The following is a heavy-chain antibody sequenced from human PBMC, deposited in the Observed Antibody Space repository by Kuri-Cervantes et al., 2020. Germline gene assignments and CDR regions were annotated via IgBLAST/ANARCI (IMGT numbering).Heavy chain of an antibody. CDR2: IYTSGST. D-gene: IGHD2-8*01. V-gene: IGHV4-4*07. Sequence: GSLRLSCTVSGVSISIYNWSWIRQRAGKGLEWIGRIYTSGSTNYHPSLKSRVTISVDTPKNHFSLKLSSVTATDTAVYYCARRVYGSSADDWGQGTLVTVSS. J-gene: IGHJ4*02. CDR3: ARRVYGSSADD. CDR1: GVSISIYN.